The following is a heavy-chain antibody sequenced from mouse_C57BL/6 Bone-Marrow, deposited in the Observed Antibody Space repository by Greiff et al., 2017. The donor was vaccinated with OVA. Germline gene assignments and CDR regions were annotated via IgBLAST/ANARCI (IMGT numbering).Heavy chain of an antibody. CDR2: IYPSDSET. CDR1: GYTFTSYW. V-gene: IGHV1-61*01. CDR3: ARGRRGHGYFDV. J-gene: IGHJ1*03. Sequence: QVQLQQPGAELVRPGSSVKLSCKASGYTFTSYWMDWVKQRPGQGLEWIGNIYPSDSETHYNQKFKDKATLTVDKSSSTAYMQLSSLTSEDSAVYYCARGRRGHGYFDVWGTGTTVTVSS. D-gene: IGHD6-1*01.